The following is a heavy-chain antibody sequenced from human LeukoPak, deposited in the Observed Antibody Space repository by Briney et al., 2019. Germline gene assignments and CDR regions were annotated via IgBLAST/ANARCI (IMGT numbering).Heavy chain of an antibody. J-gene: IGHJ4*02. Sequence: GESLRLSCAASGFTYNVYYMSWVRQTPGKGLEWVANINLDGSEKYYLDSVRGRFTISRDNSKNTLYLQMNSLRAEDTAVYYCAKDPRRYSRTGGYFDYWGQGTLVTVSS. D-gene: IGHD6-13*01. CDR1: GFTYNVYY. CDR3: AKDPRRYSRTGGYFDY. CDR2: INLDGSEK. V-gene: IGHV3-7*01.